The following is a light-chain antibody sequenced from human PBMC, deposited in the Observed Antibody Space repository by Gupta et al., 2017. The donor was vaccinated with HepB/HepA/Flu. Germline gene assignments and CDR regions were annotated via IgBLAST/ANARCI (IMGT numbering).Light chain of an antibody. CDR2: AAS. J-gene: IGKJ4*01. CDR3: QQYNSGPLT. V-gene: IGKV1-27*01. Sequence: DIQMTQSPYSLSASIGDTVTLSCRASQGIRNFLAWYQQKPGKIPKVLIYAASTLQSGVPARFSGSGSGTDFTLTISSLQPEDVATYYCQQYNSGPLTFGGGTKVEIK. CDR1: QGIRNF.